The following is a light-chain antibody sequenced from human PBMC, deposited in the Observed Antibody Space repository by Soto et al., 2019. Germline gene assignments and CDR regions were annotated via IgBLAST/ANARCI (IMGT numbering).Light chain of an antibody. CDR1: SSDVGDYNY. J-gene: IGLJ3*02. V-gene: IGLV2-11*01. CDR3: CSYAGSYTWV. Sequence: QSVLTQPRSVSGSPGQSVTISCTGTSSDVGDYNYVSRYQQHPGKAPKLLIYAVNMRPSGVPDRFSGSKSGNTASLTISGLQAEDEADYSCCSYAGSYTWVFGGGTKLTVL. CDR2: AVN.